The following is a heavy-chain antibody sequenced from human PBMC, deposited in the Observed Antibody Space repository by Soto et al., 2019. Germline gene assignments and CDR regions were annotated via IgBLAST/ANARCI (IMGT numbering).Heavy chain of an antibody. V-gene: IGHV3-30-3*01. CDR3: ARDAVATDY. CDR2: ISYDGSIK. J-gene: IGHJ4*02. CDR1: EFTISSYA. Sequence: GGSLRLSCAASEFTISSYAIHWVRQAPGKGLEWVAVISYDGSIKYNSDSVKGPLTISRDKSKNTVYLQMHSLTVEDTAVYYCARDAVATDYWGRGTLVIVSS. D-gene: IGHD6-19*01.